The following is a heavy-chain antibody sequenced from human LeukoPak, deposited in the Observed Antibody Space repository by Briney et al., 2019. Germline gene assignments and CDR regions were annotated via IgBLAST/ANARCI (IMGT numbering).Heavy chain of an antibody. D-gene: IGHD2-15*01. Sequence: SVKVSFKASGGTFSSYAISWVRQAPGQGLEWMGGIIPIFGTANYAQKFQGRVTITADESTSTAYLELSSLRSEDTAVYYCARVSCSGGSCHLYYGMDVWGQGTTVTVSS. CDR2: IIPIFGTA. J-gene: IGHJ6*02. CDR1: GGTFSSYA. CDR3: ARVSCSGGSCHLYYGMDV. V-gene: IGHV1-69*13.